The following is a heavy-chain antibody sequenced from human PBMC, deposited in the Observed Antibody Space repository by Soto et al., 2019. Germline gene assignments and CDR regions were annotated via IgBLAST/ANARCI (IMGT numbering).Heavy chain of an antibody. D-gene: IGHD2-15*01. CDR2: IWHDGSEK. J-gene: IGHJ4*02. V-gene: IGHV3-33*06. Sequence: VGSLRLSCAASGFTFNKYGIHWVRQAPGKGLGWVAVIWHDGSEKYYADSVKDRFTISRDNSKKMVYLQMKSLRVDDTATYYCAKDGDRTYCSDGNCAFFDSWGQGALVTVSS. CDR3: AKDGDRTYCSDGNCAFFDS. CDR1: GFTFNKYG.